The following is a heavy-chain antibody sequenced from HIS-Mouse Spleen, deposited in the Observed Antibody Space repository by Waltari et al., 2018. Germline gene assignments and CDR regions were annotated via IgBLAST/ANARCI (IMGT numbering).Heavy chain of an antibody. CDR2: ISYDGSNK. CDR1: GFTFRSSG. J-gene: IGHJ4*02. V-gene: IGHV3-30*18. CDR3: AKGRKLVPYDILTGYPQGIDY. Sequence: QVQLVESGGGVVQPGKSLRLSCAASGFTFRSSGMPAVRQAQGKGLGWVAVISYDGSNKYYADSVKGRFTISRDNSKNTLYLQMNSLRAEDTAVYYCAKGRKLVPYDILTGYPQGIDYWGQGTLVTVSS. D-gene: IGHD3-9*01.